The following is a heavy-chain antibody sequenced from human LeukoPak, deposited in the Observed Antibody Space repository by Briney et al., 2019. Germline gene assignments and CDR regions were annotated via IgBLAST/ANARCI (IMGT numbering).Heavy chain of an antibody. V-gene: IGHV3-23*01. Sequence: GGSLRLSCAASGFTFSSYAMSWVRQAPGKGLEWVSSISAGGGSTNYADSVKGRFTISRENPKNTLYLQMNSLRAEDTAVYYCAKEKYYGSGWGQGTLVTVSS. J-gene: IGHJ4*02. D-gene: IGHD3-10*01. CDR3: AKEKYYGSG. CDR1: GFTFSSYA. CDR2: ISAGGGST.